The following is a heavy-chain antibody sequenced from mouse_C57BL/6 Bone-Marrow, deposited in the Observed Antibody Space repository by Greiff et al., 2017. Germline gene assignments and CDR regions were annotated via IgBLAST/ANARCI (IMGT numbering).Heavy chain of an antibody. J-gene: IGHJ3*01. CDR1: GYTFTSYW. CDR2: IDPDSGGT. Sequence: QVQLQQSGAELVKPGASVKLSCKASGYTFTSYWMHWVKQRPGRGLEWIGRIDPDSGGTKYNEKFKSKATLTVYKPSSTAYMQLSSLTSEDSAVYYCARTGTYYSNYGGMAYWGQGTLVTVSA. D-gene: IGHD2-5*01. V-gene: IGHV1-72*01. CDR3: ARTGTYYSNYGGMAY.